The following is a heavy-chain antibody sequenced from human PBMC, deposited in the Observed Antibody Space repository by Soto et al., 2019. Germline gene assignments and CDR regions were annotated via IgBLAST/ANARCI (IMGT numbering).Heavy chain of an antibody. J-gene: IGHJ6*02. V-gene: IGHV3-9*01. Sequence: EVQLVESGGGLVQPGRSLRLSCAASGFTFDDYAMHWVRQAPGKGLEWVSGIRWESGSIGYADSVKGRFTISRDNAKNSLYLRMNSLRAEDTALYYCAKDIVWRSLYYYGMDVWGPGTTVTVSS. CDR1: GFTFDDYA. CDR3: AKDIVWRSLYYYGMDV. CDR2: IRWESGSI.